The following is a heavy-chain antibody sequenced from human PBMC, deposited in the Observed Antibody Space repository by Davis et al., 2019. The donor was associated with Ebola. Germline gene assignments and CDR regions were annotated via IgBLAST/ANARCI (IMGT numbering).Heavy chain of an antibody. D-gene: IGHD3-3*02. Sequence: GESLKISCKGSGYIFTNYWISWVRQLPGRGLEWMGRIDPSDFYTNYSPSFQGHVTISADKSITTAYLQWSSLKASDTAMYYCARRIRSVLEDKGGFDLWGQGTLVTVSS. CDR1: GYIFTNYW. J-gene: IGHJ5*02. CDR3: ARRIRSVLEDKGGFDL. CDR2: IDPSDFYT. V-gene: IGHV5-10-1*01.